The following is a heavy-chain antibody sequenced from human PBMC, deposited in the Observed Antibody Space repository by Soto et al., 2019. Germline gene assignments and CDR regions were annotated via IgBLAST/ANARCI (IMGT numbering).Heavy chain of an antibody. V-gene: IGHV6-1*01. D-gene: IGHD1-7*01. CDR3: AGTTSHQWYYMDV. CDR2: TYYRSRWYN. Sequence: SQTRSLTCAISWDSVSSNSAAWNWIRLSPSRGLEWLARTYYRSRWYNDYAVSVRSRITVNPDTSKNQFSLQLTSVTPEDTAVYYCAGTTSHQWYYMDVWGKGTTVTVSS. CDR1: WDSVSSNSAA. J-gene: IGHJ6*03.